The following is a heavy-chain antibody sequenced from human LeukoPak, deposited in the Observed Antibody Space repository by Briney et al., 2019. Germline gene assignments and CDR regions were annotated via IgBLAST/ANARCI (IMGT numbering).Heavy chain of an antibody. Sequence: PGGSLRLSCAASGFTFSDCYMSWIRPAPGKGLEWVSYISSSSSYTNYADSVKGRFTISRDNAKNSLYLQMNSLRAEDTAVYYCAREFGDYYDSSGYWVRAFDIWGQGTMVTVSS. V-gene: IGHV3-11*05. CDR1: GFTFSDCY. CDR3: AREFGDYYDSSGYWVRAFDI. J-gene: IGHJ3*02. CDR2: ISSSSSYT. D-gene: IGHD3-22*01.